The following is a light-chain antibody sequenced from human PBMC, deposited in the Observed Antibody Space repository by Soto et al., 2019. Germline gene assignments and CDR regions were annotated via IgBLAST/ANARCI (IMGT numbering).Light chain of an antibody. CDR1: QGISSL. CDR2: GAT. CDR3: QQRSNWPPIT. V-gene: IGKV1-9*01. Sequence: IQLTQSPSSLSASIGDRVSITCRASQGISSLLAWYQQKPGKAPKLLIYGATTLRSGVPSRFSGSGSGTDFTLTISSLEPEDFAVYYCQQRSNWPPITFGQGTRLEIK. J-gene: IGKJ5*01.